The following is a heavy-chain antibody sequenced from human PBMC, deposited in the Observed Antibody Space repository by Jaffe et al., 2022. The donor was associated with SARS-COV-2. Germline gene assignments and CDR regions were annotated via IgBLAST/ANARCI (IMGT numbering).Heavy chain of an antibody. Sequence: QVQLVQSGAEVKKPGASVKVSCKATGYTFSVYYMHWVRQAPGEGLEWMAWINPNSGGTNYAQKFQGRVTVTRDTSLSTAYMELSSLTSDDTAVYYCARRDCTTTYCNGGNGMDVWGQGTTVTVSS. CDR2: INPNSGGT. D-gene: IGHD2-8*01. CDR1: GYTFSVYY. CDR3: ARRDCTTTYCNGGNGMDV. J-gene: IGHJ6*02. V-gene: IGHV1-2*02.